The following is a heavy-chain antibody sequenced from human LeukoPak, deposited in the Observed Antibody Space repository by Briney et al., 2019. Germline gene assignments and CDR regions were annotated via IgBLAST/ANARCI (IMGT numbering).Heavy chain of an antibody. V-gene: IGHV3-66*01. CDR3: ARDVGTDITMVRGVKNWFDP. Sequence: PGGSLRLSCAASGFTFSSYGMHWVRQAPGKGLEWVSVIYSGGSTYYADSVKGRFTISRDNSKNTLYLQMNSLRAEDTAVYYCARDVGTDITMVRGVKNWFDPWGQGTLVTVSS. D-gene: IGHD3-10*01. CDR2: IYSGGST. J-gene: IGHJ5*02. CDR1: GFTFSSYG.